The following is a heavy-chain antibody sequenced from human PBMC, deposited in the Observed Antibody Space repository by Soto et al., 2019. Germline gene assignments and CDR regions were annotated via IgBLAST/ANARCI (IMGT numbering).Heavy chain of an antibody. CDR3: ARGPDYYYYYMDV. Sequence: GGSLRLSCAASGFTVSSNYMSWVRQAPGKGLEWVSVIYSGGSTYYADSVKGRFTISRDNSKNTLYLQMNGLRAEDTALYYCARGPDYYYYYMDVWGKGTTVTVSS. J-gene: IGHJ6*03. CDR1: GFTVSSNY. V-gene: IGHV3-66*01. CDR2: IYSGGST.